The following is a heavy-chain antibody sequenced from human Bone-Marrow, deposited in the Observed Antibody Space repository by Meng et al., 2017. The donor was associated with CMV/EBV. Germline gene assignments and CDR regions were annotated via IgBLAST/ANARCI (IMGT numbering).Heavy chain of an antibody. Sequence: ASVKVSCKASGYTFTSYYMHWVRQAPGQGLEWMGIINPSGGSTSYAQKFQGRVTMTRDTSTSTVYMELNSLRAEDTALYYCARTRDIVVIPAGILAYWGLGTLVTVSS. V-gene: IGHV1-46*01. CDR1: GYTFTSYY. J-gene: IGHJ4*02. CDR2: INPSGGST. CDR3: ARTRDIVVIPAGILAY. D-gene: IGHD2-2*01.